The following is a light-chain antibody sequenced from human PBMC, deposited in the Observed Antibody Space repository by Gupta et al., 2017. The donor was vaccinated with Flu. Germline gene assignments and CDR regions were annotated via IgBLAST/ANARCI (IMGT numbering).Light chain of an antibody. CDR2: EVS. Sequence: TISLTGPRRDVCCYNYVSWYQQHPCTAPKLIICEVSNRPSGVSNRFSGSKSGNTASLTXSXLQAEDXADYYCSSYTPSSTWVFGGGTKLTVL. J-gene: IGLJ3*02. V-gene: IGLV2-14*01. CDR1: RRDVCCYNY. CDR3: SSYTPSSTWV.